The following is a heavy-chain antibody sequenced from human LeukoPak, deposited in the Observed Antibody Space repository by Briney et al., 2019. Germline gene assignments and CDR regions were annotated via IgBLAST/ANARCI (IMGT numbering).Heavy chain of an antibody. CDR3: ARERTGSGFDY. J-gene: IGHJ4*02. CDR2: INHSGST. Sequence: SETLSLTCAVYGGSFSGYYWSWIRQPPGKGLEWIGEINHSGSTNYNPSLKSRVTISVDRSKNQLSLKLSSVTAADTAVYYCARERTGSGFDYWGQGTLVTVSS. V-gene: IGHV4-34*01. D-gene: IGHD2-15*01. CDR1: GGSFSGYY.